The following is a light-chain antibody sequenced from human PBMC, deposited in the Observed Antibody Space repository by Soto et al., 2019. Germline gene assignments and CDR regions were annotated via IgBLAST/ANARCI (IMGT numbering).Light chain of an antibody. V-gene: IGKV3-20*01. CDR1: QSVSSN. CDR2: GAS. Sequence: EIVMTQSPATLSVSQGERATLSCRASQSVSSNLAWYQQKPGQAPRLLIYGASNRATGIPDRFSGSGSGTDFTLTISRLEPDDFAVYYCQQYGSSGTFGQGTKVDI. J-gene: IGKJ1*01. CDR3: QQYGSSGT.